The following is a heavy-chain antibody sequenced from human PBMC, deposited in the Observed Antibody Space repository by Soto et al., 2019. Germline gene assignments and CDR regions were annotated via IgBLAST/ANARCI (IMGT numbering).Heavy chain of an antibody. Sequence: QVQLQESGPGLVKPSGTLSLTCAVSGGSISSSDWWNWVRQPPGKGLEWIGEISQSGNTNYNPSLKSLVTISVDNSKKYFSLKLDSVTAADTAVYYCAREVSGIQAFDYWGQGTLVTVSS. CDR1: GGSISSSDW. J-gene: IGHJ4*02. V-gene: IGHV4-4*02. CDR3: AREVSGIQAFDY. D-gene: IGHD1-20*01. CDR2: ISQSGNT.